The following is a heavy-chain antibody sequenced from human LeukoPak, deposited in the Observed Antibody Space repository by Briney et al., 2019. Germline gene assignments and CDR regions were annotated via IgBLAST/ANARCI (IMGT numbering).Heavy chain of an antibody. Sequence: SETLSLTCAVYGGSFSGYYWSRIRQPPGKGLEWIGEINHSGSTNYNPSLKSRVTISVDTSKNQFSLKLSSVTAADTAVYYCARVPTVTQYYYYYGMDVWGQGTTVTVSS. CDR2: INHSGST. CDR1: GGSFSGYY. D-gene: IGHD4-17*01. CDR3: ARVPTVTQYYYYYGMDV. V-gene: IGHV4-34*01. J-gene: IGHJ6*02.